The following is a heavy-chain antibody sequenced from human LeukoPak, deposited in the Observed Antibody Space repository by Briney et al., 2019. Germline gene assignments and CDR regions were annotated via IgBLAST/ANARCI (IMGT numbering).Heavy chain of an antibody. CDR1: GFTFSSYA. CDR2: ISYDGSNK. V-gene: IGHV3-30*04. Sequence: GRSLRLSCAASGFTFSSYAMHWVRQAPGKGLERVAVISYDGSNKYYADSVKGRFTISRDNSKNTLYLQMNSLRAEDTAVYYCARSSCSSTSCPPVYFDYWGQGTLVTVSS. J-gene: IGHJ4*02. D-gene: IGHD2-2*01. CDR3: ARSSCSSTSCPPVYFDY.